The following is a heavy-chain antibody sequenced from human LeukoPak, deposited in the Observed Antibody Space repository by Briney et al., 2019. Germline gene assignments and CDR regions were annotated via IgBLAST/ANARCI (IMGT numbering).Heavy chain of an antibody. CDR3: ARAERRGYDFWSGYYLPDY. Sequence: GGSLRLSCAASGFTFSSYSMSWVRQAPGKGLEWVSSISSSSSYIYYADSVKGRFTISRDNAKNSLYLQMNSLRAEDTAVYYCARAERRGYDFWSGYYLPDYWGQGTLVTVSS. CDR2: ISSSSSYI. CDR1: GFTFSSYS. V-gene: IGHV3-21*01. J-gene: IGHJ4*02. D-gene: IGHD3-3*01.